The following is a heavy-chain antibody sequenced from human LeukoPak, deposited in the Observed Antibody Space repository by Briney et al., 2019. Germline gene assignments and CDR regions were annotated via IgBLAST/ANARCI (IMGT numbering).Heavy chain of an antibody. V-gene: IGHV3-21*06. J-gene: IGHJ4*02. CDR1: GFAFSAYA. CDR3: ARDRHTGASRVFLVQ. D-gene: IGHD3-10*01. Sequence: GGSLRLSCAASGFAFSAYAMTWVRQAPGKGLEWVSSMSSGGTYIYYGDSMRGRVTISRDNAKNSPYLQLNSLRPEDTAVYYCARDRHTGASRVFLVQWGQGTLVTVSS. CDR2: MSSGGTYI.